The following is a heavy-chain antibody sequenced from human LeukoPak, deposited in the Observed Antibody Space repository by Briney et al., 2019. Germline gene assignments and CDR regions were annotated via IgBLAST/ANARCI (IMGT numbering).Heavy chain of an antibody. Sequence: GGSLRLSCSASGFTFSTYAMHWVRQAPGKGLEYVSSVSSNVYSTYYADSVKGRFTISRDNSKNTLFLQLNSLRAEDTALYFCAKDLNNSPYWGQGTLVTVSS. CDR3: AKDLNNSPY. CDR1: GFTFSTYA. J-gene: IGHJ4*02. V-gene: IGHV3-64*04. CDR2: VSSNVYST. D-gene: IGHD4-23*01.